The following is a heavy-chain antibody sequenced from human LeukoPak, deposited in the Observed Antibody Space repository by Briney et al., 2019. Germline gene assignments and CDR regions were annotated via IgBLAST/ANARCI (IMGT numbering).Heavy chain of an antibody. J-gene: IGHJ4*02. CDR3: VKYGGDLGVAFDC. CDR2: IKIDGSEK. Sequence: GGSLRLSCAASGFTFSSYGMHWVRQAPGKGLEWVANIKIDGSEKNYVDSVKGRFTISRDNAKNSLYLQMNSLRAEDTAVYYCVKYGGDLGVAFDCWGQGTLVTVSS. CDR1: GFTFSSYG. V-gene: IGHV3-7*01. D-gene: IGHD2-21*01.